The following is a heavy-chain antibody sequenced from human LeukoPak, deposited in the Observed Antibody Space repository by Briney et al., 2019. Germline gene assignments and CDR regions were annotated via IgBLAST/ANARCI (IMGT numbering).Heavy chain of an antibody. J-gene: IGHJ4*02. CDR2: IYDSGST. V-gene: IGHV4-59*01. D-gene: IGHD3-10*01. CDR3: ARAPAGSVVRGRPYYCGY. CDR1: GGFISGYY. Sequence: PSETLSLTCTVSGGFISGYYWSWIRQPPGKGLEWIGYIYDSGSTNYNPSLKSRVTISVDTSKNQFSLKLSSVTAADTAVYYCARAPAGSVVRGRPYYCGYWGQGTLVTVSS.